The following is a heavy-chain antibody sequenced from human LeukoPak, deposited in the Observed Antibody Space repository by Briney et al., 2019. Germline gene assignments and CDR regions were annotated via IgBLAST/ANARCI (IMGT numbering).Heavy chain of an antibody. CDR3: AKLGGVRYCSSTSCPPVPEGY. CDR2: ISGSGGST. D-gene: IGHD2-2*01. Sequence: PGGSLRLSCAASGFTFSSYAMSWVRQAPGKGLEWVSAISGSGGSTYYADSVKGRFTISRDNSKNTLYLQMNSLRAEDTAVYYCAKLGGVRYCSSTSCPPVPEGYWGQGTLVTVSS. V-gene: IGHV3-23*01. J-gene: IGHJ4*02. CDR1: GFTFSSYA.